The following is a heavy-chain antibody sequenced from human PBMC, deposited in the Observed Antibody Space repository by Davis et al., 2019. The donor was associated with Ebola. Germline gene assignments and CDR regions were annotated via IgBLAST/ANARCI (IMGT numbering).Heavy chain of an antibody. J-gene: IGHJ4*02. D-gene: IGHD3-22*01. V-gene: IGHV1-18*01. CDR3: ARDGYYDSSDLDY. CDR1: GYTFTGYD. CDR2: MNPNSGNT. Sequence: ASVKVSCKASGYTFTGYDINWVRQATGQGLEWMGWMNPNSGNTNYAQKLQGRVTMTTDTSTSTAYMELRSLRSDDTAVYYCARDGYYDSSDLDYWGQGTLVTVSS.